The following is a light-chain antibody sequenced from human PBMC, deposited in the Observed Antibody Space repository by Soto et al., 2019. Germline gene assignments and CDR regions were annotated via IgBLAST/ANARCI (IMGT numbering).Light chain of an antibody. CDR2: AAS. V-gene: IGKV1-27*01. CDR3: QKYNSAPLS. CDR1: QGIINY. J-gene: IGKJ4*01. Sequence: DIQMTQSPSSLSASVGDRVTITCRASQGIINYLAWYQQKPGKAPKLLIYAASTLQAGVTSRFSGSGSGTDFTLTISGLQPEDVATYYCQKYNSAPLSFGGGTQVEIK.